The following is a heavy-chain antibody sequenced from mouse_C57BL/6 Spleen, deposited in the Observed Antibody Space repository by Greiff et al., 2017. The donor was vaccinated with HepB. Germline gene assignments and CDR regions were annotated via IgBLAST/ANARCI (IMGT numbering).Heavy chain of an antibody. CDR1: GFTFSSYA. J-gene: IGHJ4*01. V-gene: IGHV5-4*01. CDR3: ARDPTGAMDY. CDR2: ISDGGSYT. Sequence: EVQGVESGGGLVKPGGSLKLSCAASGFTFSSYAMSWVRQTPEKRLEWVATISDGGSYTYYPDNVKGRFTISRDNAKNNLYLQMSHLKSEDTAMYYCARDPTGAMDYWGQGTSVTVSS.